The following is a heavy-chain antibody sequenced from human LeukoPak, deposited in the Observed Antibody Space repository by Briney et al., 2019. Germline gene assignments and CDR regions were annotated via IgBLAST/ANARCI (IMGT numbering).Heavy chain of an antibody. CDR2: INHSGST. D-gene: IGHD3-22*01. Sequence: SETLSLTCAVYGGSFSGYYWSWIRQPPGKGLEWIGEINHSGSTNYNPSLKSRVTISVDTSKNQFSLKLSSVTAADTAVYYCARAAKTHYYDSSGYRYYYYYYGMDVWGQGTTVTVSS. CDR3: ARAAKTHYYDSSGYRYYYYYYGMDV. V-gene: IGHV4-34*01. CDR1: GGSFSGYY. J-gene: IGHJ6*02.